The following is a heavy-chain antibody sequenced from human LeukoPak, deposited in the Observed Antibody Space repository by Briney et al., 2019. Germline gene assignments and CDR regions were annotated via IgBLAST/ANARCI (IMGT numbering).Heavy chain of an antibody. CDR2: IYSGGST. CDR3: ARNWNRLRGTRYYGMDV. J-gene: IGHJ6*02. D-gene: IGHD1-1*01. Sequence: GGSLRLSCAASGFTVSSNYMSWVRQAPGKGLEWVSVIYSGGSTYYADSVKGRFTISRDNSKNTLYLQMNSLRAEDTAVYYCARNWNRLRGTRYYGMDVWGQGTTVTVSS. CDR1: GFTVSSNY. V-gene: IGHV3-53*01.